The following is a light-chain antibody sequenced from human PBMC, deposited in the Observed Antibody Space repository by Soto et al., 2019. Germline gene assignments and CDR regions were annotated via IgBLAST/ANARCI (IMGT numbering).Light chain of an antibody. J-gene: IGKJ1*01. CDR2: GAS. CDR1: QSVSSSY. Sequence: EIVLTQSPGTLSLSPGERATLSCRASQSVSSSYLAWYQQKPGQAPRLLIYGASSRATGIPDRFSGSGSGTDFTLTISRLEPEDFAVYYCQRQRTFGQGTKVDI. V-gene: IGKV3-20*01. CDR3: QRQRT.